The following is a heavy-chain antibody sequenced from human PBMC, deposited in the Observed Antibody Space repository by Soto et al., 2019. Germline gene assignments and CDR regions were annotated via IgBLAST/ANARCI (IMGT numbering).Heavy chain of an antibody. CDR3: ARDVLYGDFRD. D-gene: IGHD4-17*01. V-gene: IGHV3-23*01. CDR2: ISYSGGST. CDR1: GFRFSDYG. Sequence: GGSLRLSCAGSGFRFSDYGMSWVRQAPGKGLEWVSDISYSGGSTYYADSVKGRFTISRDNSKNTLYLQMNSLRVEDTAVYYCARDVLYGDFRDWGQGTLVTV. J-gene: IGHJ1*01.